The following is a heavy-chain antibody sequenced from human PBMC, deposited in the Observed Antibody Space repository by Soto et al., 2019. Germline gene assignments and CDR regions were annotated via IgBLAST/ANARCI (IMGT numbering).Heavy chain of an antibody. CDR1: GYTFTSYA. CDR3: ARDAEWELLVGEYFDY. CDR2: INAGNGNT. J-gene: IGHJ4*02. Sequence: QVQLVQSGAEVKKPGASVKVSCKASGYTFTSYAMHWVRQAPGQRLEWMGWINAGNGNTKYSQKFQGRVTITRDTSASTAYMELSSLRSEDTAVYYCARDAEWELLVGEYFDYWGQGTLVTVSS. V-gene: IGHV1-3*01. D-gene: IGHD1-26*01.